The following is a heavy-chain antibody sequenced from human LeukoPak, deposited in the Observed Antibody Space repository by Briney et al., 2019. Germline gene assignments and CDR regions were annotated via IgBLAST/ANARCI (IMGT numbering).Heavy chain of an antibody. V-gene: IGHV4-34*01. CDR2: INHSGST. CDR1: GGSFSGYY. Sequence: PXXTLSLTCAVYGGSFSGYYWSWIRQPPGKGLEWIGEINHSGSTNYNPSLKSRVTISVDTSKNQFSLKLSSVTAADTAVYYCASLRIITMIVVVRSLPPWGQGTLVTVSS. J-gene: IGHJ5*02. CDR3: ASLRIITMIVVVRSLPP. D-gene: IGHD3-22*01.